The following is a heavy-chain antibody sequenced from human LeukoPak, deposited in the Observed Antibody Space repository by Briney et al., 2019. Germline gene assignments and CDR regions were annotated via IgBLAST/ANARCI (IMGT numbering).Heavy chain of an antibody. Sequence: GGSLRLSCAASGFTFSSYCMHWVRQAPGKGLEWVAFIRYDGSNKYYADSVKGRFTISIDNSKNTLYLQMNSLRAEDTAVYYCAKLGGDSNAFDIWGQGTMVTVSS. CDR3: AKLGGDSNAFDI. CDR1: GFTFSSYC. V-gene: IGHV3-30*02. J-gene: IGHJ3*02. CDR2: IRYDGSNK. D-gene: IGHD2-21*02.